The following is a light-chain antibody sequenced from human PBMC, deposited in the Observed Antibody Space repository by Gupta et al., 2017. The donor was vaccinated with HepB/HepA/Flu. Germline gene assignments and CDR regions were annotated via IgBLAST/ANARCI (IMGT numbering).Light chain of an antibody. J-gene: IGLJ2*01. V-gene: IGLV3-1*01. Sequence: SYALTQPPSVSVSPGQTASITCSGDKLGDKYACWYQQKPGQSPVLVIYQDSKRPSGIPERFSGSNSGNTATLTISGTQAMDEADYYCQAWDSSTVVCGGGTKLTVL. CDR3: QAWDSSTVV. CDR1: KLGDKY. CDR2: QDS.